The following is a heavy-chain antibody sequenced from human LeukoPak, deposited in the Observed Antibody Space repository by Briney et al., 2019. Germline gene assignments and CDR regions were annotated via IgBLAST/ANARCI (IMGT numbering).Heavy chain of an antibody. CDR1: GGSISSYY. Sequence: SETLSLTCTVSGGSISSYYWSWIRQPPGKGLEWVGHIYYLGSTNYNPSLKSRVTISIDTSKNYFSLKLNSVIAADTAVYYCARDRPGSYWYFDLWGRGTPVTVSS. D-gene: IGHD3-10*01. CDR2: IYYLGST. CDR3: ARDRPGSYWYFDL. J-gene: IGHJ2*01. V-gene: IGHV4-59*01.